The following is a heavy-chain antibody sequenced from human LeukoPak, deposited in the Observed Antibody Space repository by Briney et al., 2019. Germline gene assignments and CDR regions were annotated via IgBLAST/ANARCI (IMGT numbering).Heavy chain of an antibody. CDR3: ASGVWDYFDY. Sequence: PSETLSLTCTVSGGSISSYYWSWIRQPPGKGLEWIGYIYYSRSTNYNPSLTSRVTISVDTSKNQFSLKLSSVTAADTAVYYCASGVWDYFDYWGQGTLVTVSS. CDR1: GGSISSYY. V-gene: IGHV4-59*01. D-gene: IGHD2-8*01. J-gene: IGHJ4*02. CDR2: IYYSRST.